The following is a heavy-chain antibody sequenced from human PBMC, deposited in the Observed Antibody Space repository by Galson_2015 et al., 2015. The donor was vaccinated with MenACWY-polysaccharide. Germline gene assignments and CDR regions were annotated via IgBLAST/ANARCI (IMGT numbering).Heavy chain of an antibody. CDR3: ANPGLSTGRSSDVDY. J-gene: IGHJ4*02. CDR1: GFTIHSYT. D-gene: IGHD4-17*01. Sequence: SLRLSCAASGFTIHSYTMSWVRQAPGKGLEWVSAISGSGASTYYADSVKGRFTISRDNSKNMLYLQMNSLRAEDTAVYYCANPGLSTGRSSDVDYWGQGTLVTVSS. CDR2: ISGSGAST. V-gene: IGHV3-23*01.